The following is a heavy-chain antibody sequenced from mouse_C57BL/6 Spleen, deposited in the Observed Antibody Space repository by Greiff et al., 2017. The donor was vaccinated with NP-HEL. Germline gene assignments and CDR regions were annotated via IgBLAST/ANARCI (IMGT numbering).Heavy chain of an antibody. CDR1: GYTFTDYY. D-gene: IGHD1-1*02. Sequence: EVQLQQSGPELVKPGASVKISCKASGYTFTDYYMNWVKQSHGKSLEWIGDINPNNGGTSYNQKVKGKATVTVDKSSSTAYMEHRSVTSEDSAVYYCARGVARFAYWGQGTLVTVSA. CDR2: INPNNGGT. CDR3: ARGVARFAY. J-gene: IGHJ3*01. V-gene: IGHV1-26*01.